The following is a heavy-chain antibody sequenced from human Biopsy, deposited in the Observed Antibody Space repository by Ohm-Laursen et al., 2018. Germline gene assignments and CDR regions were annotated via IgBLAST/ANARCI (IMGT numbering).Heavy chain of an antibody. V-gene: IGHV1-2*02. CDR3: TRGGYYYDSLAYYYWFDP. J-gene: IGHJ5*02. CDR2: INAKTGDT. D-gene: IGHD3-22*01. Sequence: SVKVSCKASGCTFTSYHVHWVRQAPGQGLEWMGWINAKTGDTNYAQKFQGRVTMTRDTPISTAYVDLSSLRSDDTAVYYCTRGGYYYDSLAYYYWFDPWGQGTLVTVSS. CDR1: GCTFTSYH.